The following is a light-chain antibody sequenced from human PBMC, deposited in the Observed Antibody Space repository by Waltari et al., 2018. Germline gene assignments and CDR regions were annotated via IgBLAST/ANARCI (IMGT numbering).Light chain of an antibody. V-gene: IGLV2-14*01. CDR3: SSYTDSSTLV. Sequence: QSALTQPASVSESPGQSITISCTATSSDVGGDNYASWYQQPPGKAPKLLIYEVSNRPSGVSNRFSGSKSGNTASLTISGLQTEDEADYYCSSYTDSSTLVFGGGTKLTVL. CDR1: SSDVGGDNY. CDR2: EVS. J-gene: IGLJ3*02.